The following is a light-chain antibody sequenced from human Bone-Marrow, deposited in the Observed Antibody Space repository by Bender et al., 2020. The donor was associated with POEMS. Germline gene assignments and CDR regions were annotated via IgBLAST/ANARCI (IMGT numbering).Light chain of an antibody. CDR2: SSH. CDR3: AVREDSLNGWV. Sequence: QSVLPPPPSASGTPGQRVTISCSGGSSNIGAHAVNWYQHLPGTAPKLLIYSSHRRPSAVPDRFSGSRSGPSASLAMGGLQAEDEAEYYCAVREDSLNGWVFDGGTKLTVL. V-gene: IGLV1-44*01. CDR1: SSNIGAHA. J-gene: IGLJ3*02.